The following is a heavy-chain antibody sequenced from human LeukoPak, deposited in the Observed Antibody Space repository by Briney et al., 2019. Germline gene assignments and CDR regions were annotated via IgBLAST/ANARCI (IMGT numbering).Heavy chain of an antibody. D-gene: IGHD2/OR15-2a*01. V-gene: IGHV3-30*03. Sequence: PGRSLRLSCAASGFTFSSYGMHWVRQAPGKGLEWVAVISYDGSNKYYADSVKGRFTISRDNSKNTLYLQMNSLRAEDTAVYCCAGESVLSLVYWGQGTLVTVSS. J-gene: IGHJ4*02. CDR2: ISYDGSNK. CDR3: AGESVLSLVY. CDR1: GFTFSSYG.